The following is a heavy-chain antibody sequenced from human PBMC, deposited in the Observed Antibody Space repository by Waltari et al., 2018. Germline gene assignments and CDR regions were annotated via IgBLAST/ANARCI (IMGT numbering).Heavy chain of an antibody. V-gene: IGHV3-33*01. J-gene: IGHJ5*02. CDR2: IWYDGSNK. Sequence: QVQLVESGGGVVQPGRSLRLSCAASGFTFSSYGMHWVRQAPGKGLEWVAVIWYDGSNKAYAASVKGRFTISRDNSKNTLYLQMNSLRAEDTAVYYCARDLRNNWFDPWGQGTLVTVSS. CDR3: ARDLRNNWFDP. CDR1: GFTFSSYG.